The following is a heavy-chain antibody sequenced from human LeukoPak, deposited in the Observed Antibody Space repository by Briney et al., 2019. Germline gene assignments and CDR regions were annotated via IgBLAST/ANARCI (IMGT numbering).Heavy chain of an antibody. CDR3: ARGTVSSRLRT. D-gene: IGHD6-6*01. J-gene: IGHJ4*02. CDR2: FSPGGST. CDR1: GGSFSGDY. V-gene: IGHV4-34*01. Sequence: SETLSLTCAVAGGSFSGDYCSGVRQPPGKGGEWVTEFSPGGSTNFSPSLKSRLTMSLDTSKSQSSLTVTSATAADTAVYYCARGTVSSRLRTWGQGTLVTVSS.